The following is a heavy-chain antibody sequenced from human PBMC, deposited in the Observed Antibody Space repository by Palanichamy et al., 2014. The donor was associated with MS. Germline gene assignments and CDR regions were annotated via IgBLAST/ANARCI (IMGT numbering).Heavy chain of an antibody. CDR3: ARPRVGAFDI. J-gene: IGHJ3*02. V-gene: IGHV3-48*02. CDR1: GFSFSNYS. CDR2: ISGSSTTI. Sequence: EVQLVESGGGLVQPGGSLRLSCAVFGFSFSNYSMNWVRQAPGKGLEWVSYISGSSTTIHYTDSVKGRFTISRDNAKNSLYLQMNSLRDEDTAVYYCARPRVGAFDIWGQGTMVTVSS.